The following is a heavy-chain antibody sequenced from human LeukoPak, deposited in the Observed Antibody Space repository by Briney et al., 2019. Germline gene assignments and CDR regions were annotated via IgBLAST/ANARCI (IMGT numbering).Heavy chain of an antibody. CDR1: GFTFSSYA. Sequence: GGSLRLSCAASGFTFSSYAMTWVRQAPGKGLEWVSAISGSGYNTYYADSVKGRFTISRDNSKNTLYLQMNSLRAEDTAVYYCAKGEERVYGEFWTGYYTRGYYFDYWGQGTLVTVSS. CDR3: AKGEERVYGEFWTGYYTRGYYFDY. CDR2: ISGSGYNT. D-gene: IGHD3/OR15-3a*01. J-gene: IGHJ4*02. V-gene: IGHV3-23*01.